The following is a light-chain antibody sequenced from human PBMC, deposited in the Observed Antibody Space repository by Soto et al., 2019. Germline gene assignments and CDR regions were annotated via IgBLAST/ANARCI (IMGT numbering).Light chain of an antibody. V-gene: IGKV3-11*01. Sequence: EIVLAHSPSTVSLSPVERATLACRASQSVSSYLAWYQQKPGQAPRLLIYDASNRATGIPARFSGSGSGTDFTLTISSLEPEDFAVYYCQQRSNWPPTFGQGTRLEIK. J-gene: IGKJ5*01. CDR2: DAS. CDR3: QQRSNWPPT. CDR1: QSVSSY.